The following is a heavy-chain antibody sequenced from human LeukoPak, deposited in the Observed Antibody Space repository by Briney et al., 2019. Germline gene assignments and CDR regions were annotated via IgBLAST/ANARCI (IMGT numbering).Heavy chain of an antibody. Sequence: SETLSLTCAVYGVSFSGYYRSWIRQPPGKGLEWIGEINHSGSTNYNPSLKSRVTISVDTSKNQFSLKLSSVTAADTAVFYCARGRTGYQLLPTKKDYSYYYMDVWGKGTTVTVSS. CDR2: INHSGST. CDR1: GVSFSGYY. D-gene: IGHD2-2*01. J-gene: IGHJ6*03. V-gene: IGHV4-34*01. CDR3: ARGRTGYQLLPTKKDYSYYYMDV.